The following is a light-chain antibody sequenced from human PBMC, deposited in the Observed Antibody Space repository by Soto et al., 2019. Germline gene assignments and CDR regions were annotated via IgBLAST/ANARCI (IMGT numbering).Light chain of an antibody. CDR1: QSVSGSY. Sequence: EIVLTQSPGTLSLSPGERATLSCXASQSVSGSYLAWYQQKPGQAPRLLIYGASSRATGIPDRFSGSGSGTDCTLTISRLEPEDFAVYYCQQYGSSPLTFGRGTKVDIK. V-gene: IGKV3-20*01. CDR3: QQYGSSPLT. J-gene: IGKJ4*01. CDR2: GAS.